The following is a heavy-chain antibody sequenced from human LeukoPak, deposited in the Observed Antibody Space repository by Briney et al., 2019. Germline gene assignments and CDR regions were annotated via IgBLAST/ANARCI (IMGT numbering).Heavy chain of an antibody. CDR3: AKDLGGGSGCYDL. CDR1: GFTFSSYG. CDR2: ISYDGSNK. J-gene: IGHJ2*01. V-gene: IGHV3-30*18. Sequence: GGALRLSCAASGFTFSSYGMHWVRQAPGKGLEWVAIISYDGSNKYYADSVQGRFTISRDNSKNTLYLQMNSLRAEDTAVYYCAKDLGGGSGCYDLWGRGTLVTVSS. D-gene: IGHD6-19*01.